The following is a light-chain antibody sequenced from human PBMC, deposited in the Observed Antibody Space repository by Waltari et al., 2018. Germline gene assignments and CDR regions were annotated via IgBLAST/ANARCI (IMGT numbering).Light chain of an antibody. J-gene: IGLJ2*01. CDR3: SSYAGSSKGV. Sequence: QSALTQPASVSGSPGPSITIPCTGPSSDVGHYKRVPGYQQHPGKAPKLMIYAVSKRPSGVSDRFSGSKSGDMASLTISGLQPEDEAEYFCSSYAGSSKGVFGGGTKVTVL. V-gene: IGLV2-23*02. CDR2: AVS. CDR1: SSDVGHYKR.